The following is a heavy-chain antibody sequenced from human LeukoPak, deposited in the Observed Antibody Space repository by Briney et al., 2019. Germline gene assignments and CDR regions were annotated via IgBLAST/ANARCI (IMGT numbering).Heavy chain of an antibody. CDR3: ATDHHCSSATCPSDY. V-gene: IGHV3-20*04. D-gene: IGHD2-2*01. CDR2: IAWNADST. CDR1: GFSFDDYG. J-gene: IGHJ4*02. Sequence: PGGSLSLSCTASGFSFDDYGMSWVRQAPGKGLEWVSGIAWNADSTGYVDFVKGRFTVSRDNAKNSLYLQMDSLRAEDTALYYCATDHHCSSATCPSDYWGQRTLVTVSS.